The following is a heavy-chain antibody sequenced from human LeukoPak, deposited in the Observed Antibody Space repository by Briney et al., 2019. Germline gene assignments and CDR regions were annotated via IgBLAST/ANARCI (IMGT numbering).Heavy chain of an antibody. J-gene: IGHJ4*02. Sequence: PSETLSLTCIVSGDSLFGNTYYWGWLRQPTGKELEWIASVYYTGTTYYNPSLRSRVTMSVDTSQNQFSLRLTSVTAADTAVYYCVRNPGAKYYFGYWGQGTLVSVSS. V-gene: IGHV4-39*07. CDR2: VYYTGTT. D-gene: IGHD1-26*01. CDR3: VRNPGAKYYFGY. CDR1: GDSLFGNTYY.